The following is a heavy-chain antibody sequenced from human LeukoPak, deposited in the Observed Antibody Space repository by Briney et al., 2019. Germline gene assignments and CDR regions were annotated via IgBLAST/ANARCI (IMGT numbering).Heavy chain of an antibody. V-gene: IGHV4-4*07. J-gene: IGHJ4*02. D-gene: IGHD1-26*01. CDR3: ARHVSEATSRPSGSYLVYFDY. Sequence: SETLSLTCTVSGGSISSYYWSWIRQPAGKGLEWIGRIYTSGSTNYNPSLKSRVTMSVDTSKNQFSLKLSSVTAADTAVYYCARHVSEATSRPSGSYLVYFDYWGQGTLVTVSS. CDR1: GGSISSYY. CDR2: IYTSGST.